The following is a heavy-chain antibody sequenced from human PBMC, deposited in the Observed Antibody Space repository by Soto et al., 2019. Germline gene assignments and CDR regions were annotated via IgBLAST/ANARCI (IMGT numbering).Heavy chain of an antibody. CDR3: AREGASGFGMDV. D-gene: IGHD1-26*01. CDR2: IYTSGTT. CDR1: GGSIRSYY. J-gene: IGHJ6*02. V-gene: IGHV4-4*07. Sequence: SETLSLTCNVSGGSIRSYYWSWIRQPAGQALEWIGRIYTSGTTNYNPSLKRRATILIDTSKNQFSLKLSSVTAADTAVYYCAREGASGFGMDVWGQGTTVTVSS.